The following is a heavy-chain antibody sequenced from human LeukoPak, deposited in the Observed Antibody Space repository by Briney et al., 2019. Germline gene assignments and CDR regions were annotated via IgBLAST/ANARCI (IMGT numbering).Heavy chain of an antibody. CDR1: GFTFTDYA. CDR2: ISYDGDHK. Sequence: PAGRSLRPSCAASGFTFTDYAIHWVRQAPGKGLEWVAVISYDGDHKYYPDSVKGRFTISRDNSKNTVYLQMNSLRVEDTAVYFCAREYYSGNYYVFDYWGGGTLVTVSS. D-gene: IGHD1-26*01. CDR3: AREYYSGNYYVFDY. V-gene: IGHV3-30-3*01. J-gene: IGHJ4*02.